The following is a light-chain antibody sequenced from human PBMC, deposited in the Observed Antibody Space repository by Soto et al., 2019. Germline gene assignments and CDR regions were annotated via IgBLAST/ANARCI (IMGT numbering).Light chain of an antibody. Sequence: QSALTQPASVSGSPGQSITISCTGTTSDVGGYNYVSWYQQHPGKVPKLMIYEVSNRPSGVSNRFSGSKSGNTASLTISGLQAEDEADYYCSSYTGSSSHVFGTGTKVTVL. CDR2: EVS. CDR3: SSYTGSSSHV. V-gene: IGLV2-14*01. CDR1: TSDVGGYNY. J-gene: IGLJ1*01.